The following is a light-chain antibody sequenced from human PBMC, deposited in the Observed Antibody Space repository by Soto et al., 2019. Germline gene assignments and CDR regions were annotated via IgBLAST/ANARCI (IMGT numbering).Light chain of an antibody. V-gene: IGKV3-20*01. J-gene: IGKJ1*01. CDR2: AAC. CDR1: QSVSSRY. Sequence: EIVLTQSPGTLSVSPGERATLSCRASQSVSSRYVAWYQQKPGQAPSLLIYAACGRATGIPDRFSGSGSGTDFTLTISRMEREDFGVYHCQQYGTPPLRFGQGTKVEIK. CDR3: QQYGTPPLR.